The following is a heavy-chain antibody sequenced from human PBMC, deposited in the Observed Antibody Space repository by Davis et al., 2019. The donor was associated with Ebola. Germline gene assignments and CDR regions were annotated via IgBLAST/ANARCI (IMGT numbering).Heavy chain of an antibody. CDR3: ARDVYDFWSGYYHFDY. CDR2: ISSSGSTI. D-gene: IGHD3-3*01. V-gene: IGHV3-11*01. CDR1: GFTFSDYY. J-gene: IGHJ4*02. Sequence: GGSLRLSCAASGFTFSDYYMSWIRQAPGKGLAWVSYISSSGSTIYYADSVKGRFTISRDNAKNSLYLQMNSLRAEDTAVYYCARDVYDFWSGYYHFDYWGQGTLVTVSS.